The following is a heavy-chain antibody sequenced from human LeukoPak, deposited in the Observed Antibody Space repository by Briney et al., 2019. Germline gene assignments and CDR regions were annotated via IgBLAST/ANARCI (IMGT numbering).Heavy chain of an antibody. CDR3: ARLVLGYCTNGVCYRWFDP. CDR2: IYTSGST. V-gene: IGHV4-61*02. J-gene: IGHJ5*02. CDR1: GCSISSGSYY. Sequence: SQTLSLTCTVSGCSISSGSYYWSWIRQPAGKGLEWIGRIYTSGSTNYNPSLKSRVTISVDTSKNQFSLKLSSVTAADTAVYYCARLVLGYCTNGVCYRWFDPWGQGTLVTVSS. D-gene: IGHD2-8*01.